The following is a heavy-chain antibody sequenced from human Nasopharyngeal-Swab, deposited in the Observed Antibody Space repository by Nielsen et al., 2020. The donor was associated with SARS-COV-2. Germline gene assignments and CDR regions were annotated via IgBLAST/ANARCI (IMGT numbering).Heavy chain of an antibody. CDR2: IIPIFGTA. V-gene: IGHV1-69*13. CDR3: ARETLDNYDLPLGMDV. D-gene: IGHD3-3*01. J-gene: IGHJ6*02. CDR1: GGTFSSYA. Sequence: LVKVSCKASGGTFSSYAISWVRQAPGQGLEWMGGIIPIFGTANYAQKFQGRVTITADESTSTAYMELSSLRSEDTAVYYCARETLDNYDLPLGMDVWGQGTTVTVSS.